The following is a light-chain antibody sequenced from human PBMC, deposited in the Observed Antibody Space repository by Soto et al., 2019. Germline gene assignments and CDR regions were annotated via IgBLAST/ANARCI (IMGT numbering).Light chain of an antibody. CDR2: GAS. Sequence: MTHSAGTLSVSVGESATLSWAASQSVDGYLAWYQQKPGQAPRLLIYGASTRATGVTARFRGGGSGTEFTLTISSLQSEDSAVYYCQQYHKWPPITFGQGTRLEIK. CDR1: QSVDGY. J-gene: IGKJ5*01. CDR3: QQYHKWPPIT. V-gene: IGKV3-15*01.